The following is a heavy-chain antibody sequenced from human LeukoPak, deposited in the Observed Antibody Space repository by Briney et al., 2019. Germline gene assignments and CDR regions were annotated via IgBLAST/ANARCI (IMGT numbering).Heavy chain of an antibody. J-gene: IGHJ4*02. CDR1: GDSISSSSSY. CDR3: ARENGYKYDY. Sequence: SETLSLTCTVSGDSISSSSSYWGWIRQPPGKGLEWIGSIYYSGSNFDNPALKSRVTISVDTSKNQFSLKLSSVTAADTAVYYCARENGYKYDYWGQGTPVTVSS. D-gene: IGHD5-24*01. V-gene: IGHV4-39*07. CDR2: IYYSGSN.